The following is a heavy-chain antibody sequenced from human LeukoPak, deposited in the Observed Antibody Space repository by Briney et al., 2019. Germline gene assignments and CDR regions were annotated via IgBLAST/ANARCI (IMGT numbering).Heavy chain of an antibody. CDR3: ARDFDQNDVPFDY. CDR2: IYSGGST. CDR1: GFTVSSNY. V-gene: IGHV3-53*01. D-gene: IGHD1-1*01. Sequence: PGGSLRLSCAASGFTVSSNYMSWVRQAPGKGLEGVSVIYSGGSTYYADSVKGRFTISRDNSKNTLYLQMNSLRAEDTAVYYCARDFDQNDVPFDYWGQGTLVTVSS. J-gene: IGHJ4*02.